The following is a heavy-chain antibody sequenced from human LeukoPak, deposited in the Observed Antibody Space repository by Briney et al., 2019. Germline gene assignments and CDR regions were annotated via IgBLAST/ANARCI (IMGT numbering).Heavy chain of an antibody. CDR3: AREASINYYDSSGYFLPAPYYFDY. D-gene: IGHD3-22*01. J-gene: IGHJ4*02. Sequence: GGSLRRSCAASGFTFSSYSMNWVRQAPGKGLEWVSYISSSSSTIYYADSVKGRFTISRDNAKNSLYLQMNSLRDEDTAVYYCAREASINYYDSSGYFLPAPYYFDYWGQGTLVTVSS. CDR2: ISSSSSTI. CDR1: GFTFSSYS. V-gene: IGHV3-48*02.